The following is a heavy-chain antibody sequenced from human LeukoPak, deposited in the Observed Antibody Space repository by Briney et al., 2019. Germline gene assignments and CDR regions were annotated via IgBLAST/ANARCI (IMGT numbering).Heavy chain of an antibody. CDR1: SGSISSSSYY. J-gene: IGHJ4*02. D-gene: IGHD3-22*01. V-gene: IGHV4-39*07. Sequence: SETLSLTCTVSSGSISSSSYYWGWIRQPPGKGLEWIGSIYYSGSTYYNPSLKSRVTISVDTSKNQFSLKLSSVTAADTAVYYCARDEGYYDSSGIDYWGQGTLVTVSS. CDR3: ARDEGYYDSSGIDY. CDR2: IYYSGST.